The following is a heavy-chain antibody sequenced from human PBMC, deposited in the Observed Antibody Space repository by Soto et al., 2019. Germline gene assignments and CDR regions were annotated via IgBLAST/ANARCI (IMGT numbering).Heavy chain of an antibody. CDR1: GGSISSSSYY. J-gene: IGHJ4*02. CDR2: IYYSGST. V-gene: IGHV4-39*01. Sequence: QLQLQESGPGLVKPSETLSLTCTVSGGSISSSSYYWGWIRQPPGKGLEWIGSIYYSGSTYYNPSLKSRVTISVDTSKNQFSLKLSSVTAADTAVYYCASQDFDWLLQSYWGQGTLVTVSS. CDR3: ASQDFDWLLQSY. D-gene: IGHD3-9*01.